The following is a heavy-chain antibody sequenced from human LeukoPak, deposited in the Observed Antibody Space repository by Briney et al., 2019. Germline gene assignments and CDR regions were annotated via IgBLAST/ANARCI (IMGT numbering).Heavy chain of an antibody. D-gene: IGHD3-22*01. CDR1: GGSFSGYY. J-gene: IGHJ4*02. CDR2: INHSGST. V-gene: IGHV4-34*01. Sequence: PSETLSLTCAVYGGSFSGYYWSWIRQPPGKGLEWIGEINHSGSTNYNPSIKSRVTISVDTSKNQFSLKLSSVTAADTAVYYCAARYYYDSSGYYAFWGQGTLVTVSS. CDR3: AARYYYDSSGYYAF.